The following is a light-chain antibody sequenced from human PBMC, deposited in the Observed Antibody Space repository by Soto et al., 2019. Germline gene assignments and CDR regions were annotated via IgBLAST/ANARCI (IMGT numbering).Light chain of an antibody. J-gene: IGKJ3*01. CDR1: QSVSSSY. CDR2: GAS. CDR3: QQYGSSPL. V-gene: IGKV3-20*01. Sequence: EIVLTQSPGTLSLSPGERATLSCRASQSVSSSYLAWYQQKPGQAPRLLIYGASSRAPAIPDRFSGSGSGTDFTLTISRLEPEDFAVYYCQQYGSSPLFGPGTKVDIK.